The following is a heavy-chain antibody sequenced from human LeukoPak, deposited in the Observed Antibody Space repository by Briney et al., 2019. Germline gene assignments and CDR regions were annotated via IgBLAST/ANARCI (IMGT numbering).Heavy chain of an antibody. CDR1: GFTFSSCS. D-gene: IGHD3-22*01. V-gene: IGHV3-48*02. Sequence: GGSLRLSCAASGFTFSSCSMNWVRQAPGKGLEWVSYISSSYSTTNYADSVKGRFTISRDDAKNSLYLQMNSLRDEDTAVFYCARGGYYHIDYWGQGTLVTVSS. CDR3: ARGGYYHIDY. CDR2: ISSSYSTT. J-gene: IGHJ4*02.